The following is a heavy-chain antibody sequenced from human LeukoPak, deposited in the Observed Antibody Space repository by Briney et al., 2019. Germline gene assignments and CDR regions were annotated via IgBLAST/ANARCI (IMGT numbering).Heavy chain of an antibody. V-gene: IGHV3-7*01. CDR1: GFTFSSYW. J-gene: IGHJ4*02. D-gene: IGHD3-16*01. Sequence: GGSLRLSCAASGFTFSSYWWSWVRQAPGKGLEWVANIKQDGSEKYYVDSVKGRFTISRDKAKNSLYLQMNSLRAEDTAVYYCARDQDLGIDYWGQGTLVTVSS. CDR2: IKQDGSEK. CDR3: ARDQDLGIDY.